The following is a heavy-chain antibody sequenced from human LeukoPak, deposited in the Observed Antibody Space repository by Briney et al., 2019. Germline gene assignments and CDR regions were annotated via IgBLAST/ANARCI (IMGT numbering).Heavy chain of an antibody. CDR2: IRNDGRNK. D-gene: IGHD1-26*01. V-gene: IGHV3-30*02. J-gene: IGHJ4*02. CDR1: GFTFSSYG. Sequence: GSLRLSCAASGFTFSSYGMHWVRQAPGKGLEWVAFIRNDGRNKYYVDSVKGRFTISRDTSKKTLYLQMNSLRAEDTAMYYCAKDQGLWELLHLPDYWGQGTLVTVSS. CDR3: AKDQGLWELLHLPDY.